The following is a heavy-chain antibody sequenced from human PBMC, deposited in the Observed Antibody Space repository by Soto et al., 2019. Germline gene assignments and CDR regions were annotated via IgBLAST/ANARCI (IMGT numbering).Heavy chain of an antibody. CDR1: GFTFSDYY. CDR3: ARSLRVATINYYYYYMDV. CDR2: ISSSGSTI. J-gene: IGHJ6*03. V-gene: IGHV3-11*01. Sequence: GGSLRLSCAASGFTFSDYYMSWIRQAPGKGLEWVSYISSSGSTIYYADSVKGRFTISRDNAKNSLYLQMNSLRAEDTAVYYCARSLRVATINYYYYYMDVWGKGTTVTVSS. D-gene: IGHD5-12*01.